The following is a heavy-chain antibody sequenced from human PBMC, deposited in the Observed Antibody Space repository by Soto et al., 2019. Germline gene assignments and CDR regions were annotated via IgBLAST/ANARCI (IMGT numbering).Heavy chain of an antibody. D-gene: IGHD4-17*01. Sequence: QVQLQESGPGLVKPSETLSLTCTVSGGSISSYYWSWIRQPPGKGLEWIGYIYYSGSTNYNPSLKSRVTISVDTSKNQFSLKLSSVTAADTAVYYCASGDYVGSSEYYMDVWGKGTTVTVSS. CDR3: ASGDYVGSSEYYMDV. V-gene: IGHV4-59*01. CDR2: IYYSGST. J-gene: IGHJ6*03. CDR1: GGSISSYY.